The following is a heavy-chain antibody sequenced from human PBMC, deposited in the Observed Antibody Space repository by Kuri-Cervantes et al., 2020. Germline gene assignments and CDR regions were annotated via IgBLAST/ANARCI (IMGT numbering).Heavy chain of an antibody. D-gene: IGHD3-10*01. CDR3: ARDRHGSPWDY. J-gene: IGHJ4*02. V-gene: IGHV3-13*01. CDR1: GFTFSSYD. Sequence: GGSLRLSCAASGFTFSSYDMHWVRQATGKGLEWVSAIGTAGDTYYPGSVKGRFTISRENAKNSLYLQMNSLRAGDTAVYYCARDRHGSPWDYWGQGTLVTVSS. CDR2: IGTAGDT.